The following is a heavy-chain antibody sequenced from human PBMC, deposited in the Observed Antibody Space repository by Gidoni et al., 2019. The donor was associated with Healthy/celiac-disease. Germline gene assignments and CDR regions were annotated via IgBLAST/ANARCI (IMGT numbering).Heavy chain of an antibody. J-gene: IGHJ4*02. CDR3: AREGPPERGSGSFMGYYFDY. Sequence: QVQLQESGPGLVKPSQTLSLTCTVSGGSISSGDYSWSWIRQPPGKGLEWIGYIYYSGSTYYNPSLKSRVTISVDTSKNQFSLKLSSVTAADTAVYYCAREGPPERGSGSFMGYYFDYWGQGTLVTVSS. D-gene: IGHD3-10*01. CDR2: IYYSGST. CDR1: GGSISSGDYS. V-gene: IGHV4-30-4*01.